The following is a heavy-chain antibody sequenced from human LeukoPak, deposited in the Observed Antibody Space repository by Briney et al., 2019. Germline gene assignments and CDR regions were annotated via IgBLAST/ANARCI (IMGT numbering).Heavy chain of an antibody. J-gene: IGHJ4*02. V-gene: IGHV3-43*02. D-gene: IGHD5-24*01. Sequence: GGSLRLSCAASGFSFDDYAMYWVRQAPGKGLEWVSLISGDGGSTYYADSVKGRFTISRDNSKNSLYLQMNSLRTEDTALYYCAKDATVEMATITDYWGQGTLVTVSS. CDR2: ISGDGGST. CDR3: AKDATVEMATITDY. CDR1: GFSFDDYA.